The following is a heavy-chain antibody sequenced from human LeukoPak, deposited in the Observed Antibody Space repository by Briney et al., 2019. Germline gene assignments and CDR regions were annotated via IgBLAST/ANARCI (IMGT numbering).Heavy chain of an antibody. V-gene: IGHV3-15*01. CDR3: TTDLGAFGELYNY. J-gene: IGHJ4*02. CDR1: GFTFSSYS. Sequence: MPGGSLRLSCAASGFTFSSYSMNWVRQAPGKGLEWVCRIKSKTDGGTTDYAAPVKGRFTISRDDSKNTLYLQMNSLKTEDTAVYYCTTDLGAFGELYNYWGQGTLVTGSS. D-gene: IGHD3-10*01. CDR2: IKSKTDGGTT.